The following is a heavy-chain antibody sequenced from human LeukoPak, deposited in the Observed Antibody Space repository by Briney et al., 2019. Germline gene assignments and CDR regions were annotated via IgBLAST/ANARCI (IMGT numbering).Heavy chain of an antibody. CDR2: ISSSGSTI. V-gene: IGHV3-48*04. Sequence: GGSLRLSCAASGFTFSSYSMNRVRQAPGKGLEWVSYISSSGSTIYYADSVKGRFTISRDNAKNTLYLQMDSLRADDTAVYYCVRGGSPSEYWGQGTLVTVSS. D-gene: IGHD5-12*01. J-gene: IGHJ4*02. CDR3: VRGGSPSEY. CDR1: GFTFSSYS.